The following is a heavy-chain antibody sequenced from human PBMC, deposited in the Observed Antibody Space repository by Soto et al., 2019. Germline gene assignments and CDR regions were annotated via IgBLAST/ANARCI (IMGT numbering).Heavy chain of an antibody. CDR3: ARENLNTWNHTCSGMDV. J-gene: IGHJ6*01. V-gene: IGHV1-69*06. D-gene: IGHD1-20*01. CDR1: GGTYGSDT. CDR2: ITPMFGKA. Sequence: QVQLVQSGAEVKKPGSSAKVSCQASGGTYGSDTISWVRQAPGQGLEWVGGITPMFGKADYAHKFQGRVTITADKSTGTAYMELTSLRSEDTAIYYCARENLNTWNHTCSGMDVWGQGTMVTVSS.